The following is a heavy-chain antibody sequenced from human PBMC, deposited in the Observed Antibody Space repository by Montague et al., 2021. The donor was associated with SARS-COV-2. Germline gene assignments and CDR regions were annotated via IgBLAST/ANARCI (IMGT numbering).Heavy chain of an antibody. V-gene: IGHV4-59*12. CDR3: ARELRYYYDSGCPEAFDV. CDR1: GGSISSYY. CDR2: IYYSGST. J-gene: IGHJ3*01. Sequence: SETLSLTCTVSGGSISSYYWSWIRQPPGKGLEWIGYIYYSGSTNYNPSLKSRVTISVDTSKNQFSLKLSSVTAADTAVYYCARELRYYYDSGCPEAFDVWGQGTTVTVSS. D-gene: IGHD3-22*01.